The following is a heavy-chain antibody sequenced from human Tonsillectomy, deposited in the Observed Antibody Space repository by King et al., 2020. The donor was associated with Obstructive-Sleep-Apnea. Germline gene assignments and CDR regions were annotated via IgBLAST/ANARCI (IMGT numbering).Heavy chain of an antibody. D-gene: IGHD3-10*01. V-gene: IGHV3-30*04. CDR2: ISYDGSNK. J-gene: IGHJ2*01. Sequence: VQLVESGGGVVQPGRSLRLSCAASGFTFSSYAMHWVRQAPGKGLEWVAVISYDGSNKYYADSVKGRFTISRDNSKNTLYLQMNSLRAEDTAVYFCARELFSYWYFDLWGRGTLDTVSS. CDR3: ARELFSYWYFDL. CDR1: GFTFSSYA.